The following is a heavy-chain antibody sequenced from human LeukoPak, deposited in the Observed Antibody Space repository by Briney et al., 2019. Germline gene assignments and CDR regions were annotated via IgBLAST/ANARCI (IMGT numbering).Heavy chain of an antibody. CDR1: GFTFSSYP. V-gene: IGHV3-30*04. CDR2: ISFDGKIK. D-gene: IGHD1-26*01. CDR3: ARDPRRGSPDYFDY. Sequence: SGGSLRLSCAASGFTFSSYPMHWVRQAPGKGLEWVAVISFDGKIKLHADSVKGRFTISRDSSKNTLYLQMSSLRAEDTAVYYCARDPRRGSPDYFDYWGQGTLVTVSS. J-gene: IGHJ4*02.